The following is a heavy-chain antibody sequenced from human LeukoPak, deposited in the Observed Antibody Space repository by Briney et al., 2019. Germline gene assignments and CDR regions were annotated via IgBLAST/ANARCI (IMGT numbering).Heavy chain of an antibody. V-gene: IGHV1-2*02. CDR3: ARVLIPTMITSNFDY. D-gene: IGHD3-22*01. CDR2: IYPSNGDT. CDR1: GYTFSGHH. Sequence: ASVKVSCKASGYTFSGHHIYLIREAPGQGLEWVGLIYPSNGDTRYAQKFQGRVAMTRDTSISTAYMELSRLRFDDTAIYYCARVLIPTMITSNFDYWGQGTLVTVSS. J-gene: IGHJ4*02.